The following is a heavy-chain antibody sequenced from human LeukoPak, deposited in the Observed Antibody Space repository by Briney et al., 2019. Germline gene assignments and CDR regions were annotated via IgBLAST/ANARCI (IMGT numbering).Heavy chain of an antibody. Sequence: SATLSLTCTVSGGSVSSTTYFWSWIRQPPGKGLEWIASINYSGSTYYNPSLKSRVTISVDTSENQFSLKLSSVTAADTAVYYCARYVVYGSGKYYFDYWGQGTLVIVSS. J-gene: IGHJ4*02. CDR3: ARYVVYGSGKYYFDY. CDR2: INYSGST. D-gene: IGHD3-10*01. V-gene: IGHV4-39*01. CDR1: GGSVSSTTYF.